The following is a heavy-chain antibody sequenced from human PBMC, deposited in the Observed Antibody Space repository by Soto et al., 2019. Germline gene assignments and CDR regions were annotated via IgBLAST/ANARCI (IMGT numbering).Heavy chain of an antibody. CDR2: ISWNSGSI. Sequence: GGSLRLSCAASGFTFDDYAMHWVRQAPGKGLEWVSGISWNSGSIGYADSVKGRFTISRDNAKNSLYLQMNSLRAEDTALYYCAKPTDGSGSYYSPANDYWGQGTLVTAPQ. V-gene: IGHV3-9*01. D-gene: IGHD3-10*01. CDR1: GFTFDDYA. CDR3: AKPTDGSGSYYSPANDY. J-gene: IGHJ4*02.